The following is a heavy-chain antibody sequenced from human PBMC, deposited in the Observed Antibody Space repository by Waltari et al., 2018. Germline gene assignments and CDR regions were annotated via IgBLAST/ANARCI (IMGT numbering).Heavy chain of an antibody. V-gene: IGHV1-2*02. CDR1: GYTFTGYY. Sequence: QVQLVQSGAEVKKPGASVKVSCKASGYTFTGYYMHWVRQAPGQGLEWMGWINPNRGGTNYAQKFQGRVTMTRDTSISTAYMELSRLRSDDTAVYYCARSERRTTVTTIDYWGQGTLVTVSS. D-gene: IGHD4-17*01. CDR3: ARSERRTTVTTIDY. J-gene: IGHJ4*02. CDR2: INPNRGGT.